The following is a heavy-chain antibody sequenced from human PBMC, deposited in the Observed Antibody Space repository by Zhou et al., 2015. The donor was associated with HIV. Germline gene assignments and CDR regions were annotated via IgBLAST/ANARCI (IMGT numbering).Heavy chain of an antibody. CDR2: ISGSGGST. CDR1: GFTFSSYA. D-gene: IGHD5-12*01. V-gene: IGHV3-23*01. Sequence: EVQLLESGGGLVQPGGSLRLSCAASGFTFSSYAMSWVRQAPGKGLEWVSAISGSGGSTYYADSVKGRFTISRDNSKNTLYLQMNSLRAEDTAVYYCAKNVDIVATTRGDYFDYWGQGTLVTVSS. CDR3: AKNVDIVATTRGDYFDY. J-gene: IGHJ4*02.